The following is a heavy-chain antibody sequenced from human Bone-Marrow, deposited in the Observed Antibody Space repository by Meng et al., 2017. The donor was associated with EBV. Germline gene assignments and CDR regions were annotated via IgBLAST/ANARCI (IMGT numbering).Heavy chain of an antibody. V-gene: IGHV3-30-3*01. CDR3: ARISSKPKWQSVGH. CDR1: GFNFNAYA. CDR2: ISYDGSNQ. D-gene: IGHD2-15*01. J-gene: IGHJ4*02. Sequence: QVHLVESGGGVVQPGMSLRRSCAASGFNFNAYAMHWFRQAPGKGPEWVAVISYDGSNQYYADSVKGRFTISRDNSMNTLYLQMNSLRHEDTAMYYCARISSKPKWQSVGHWGQGTLVTVAS.